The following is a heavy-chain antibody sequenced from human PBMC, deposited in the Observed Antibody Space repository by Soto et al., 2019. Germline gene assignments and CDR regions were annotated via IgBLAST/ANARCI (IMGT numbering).Heavy chain of an antibody. D-gene: IGHD2-21*02. CDR1: GGTFSSYA. Sequence: ASVKVSCKASGGTFSSYAISWVRQAPGQGLEWMGGIIPIFGTANYAQKFQGRVTITADKSASTAYMELSSLRSEDTAVYYCARDGKYCGGDCFLNWFDPWGQGTLVTVSS. J-gene: IGHJ5*02. CDR3: ARDGKYCGGDCFLNWFDP. V-gene: IGHV1-69*06. CDR2: IIPIFGTA.